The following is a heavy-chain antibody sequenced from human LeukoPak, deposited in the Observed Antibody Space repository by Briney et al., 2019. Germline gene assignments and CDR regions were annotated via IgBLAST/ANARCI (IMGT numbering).Heavy chain of an antibody. CDR3: ARDLVAKGYPPYNWFDP. V-gene: IGHV4-4*07. CDR2: IYTSGST. CDR1: GGSISSYY. Sequence: SETLSLTCTVSGGSISSYYWSWIRQPAGKGLEWIGRIYTSGSTNYNPSLKSRVTISVDKSKNQFSLKLSSVTAADTAVYYCARDLVAKGYPPYNWFDPWGQGTLVTVSS. J-gene: IGHJ5*02. D-gene: IGHD5-18*01.